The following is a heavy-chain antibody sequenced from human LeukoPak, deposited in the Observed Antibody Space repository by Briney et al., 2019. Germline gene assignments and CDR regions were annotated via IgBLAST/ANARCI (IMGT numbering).Heavy chain of an antibody. V-gene: IGHV3-21*01. CDR2: ISSSSSYI. Sequence: GGSLRLSCAASGFTFSSYSMDWVRQAPGKGLEWVSSISSSSSYIYYADSVKGRFTISRDNAKNSLYLQMNSLRAEDTAVYYCARVGDYGASDAFDIWGQGTMVTVSS. CDR3: ARVGDYGASDAFDI. CDR1: GFTFSSYS. D-gene: IGHD4-17*01. J-gene: IGHJ3*02.